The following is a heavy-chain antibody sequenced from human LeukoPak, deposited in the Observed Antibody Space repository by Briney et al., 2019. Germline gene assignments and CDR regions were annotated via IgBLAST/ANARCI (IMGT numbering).Heavy chain of an antibody. J-gene: IGHJ3*02. V-gene: IGHV4-61*02. CDR1: GGSISSGSYY. CDR2: IYTSGST. Sequence: SETLSLTCTVSGGSISSGSYYWSWIRQPPGKGLEWIGRIYTSGSTNYNPSLKSRVTISVDTSKNQFSLKLSSVTAADTAVYYCARDPAFDIWGQGTMVTVSS. CDR3: ARDPAFDI.